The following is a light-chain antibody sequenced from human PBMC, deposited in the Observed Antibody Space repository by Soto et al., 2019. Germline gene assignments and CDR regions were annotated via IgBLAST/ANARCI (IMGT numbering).Light chain of an antibody. CDR1: QTILTY. J-gene: IGKJ1*01. Sequence: DIQMTQSPSSLSASVGDRVTITCRASQTILTYLNWYQQKPGKAPKLLIYDASSLQSRVPSRFSGDGSATDFTLTISSLQPEDFATYYCQQSFSTTWTFGHGTKVEIK. CDR2: DAS. V-gene: IGKV1-39*01. CDR3: QQSFSTTWT.